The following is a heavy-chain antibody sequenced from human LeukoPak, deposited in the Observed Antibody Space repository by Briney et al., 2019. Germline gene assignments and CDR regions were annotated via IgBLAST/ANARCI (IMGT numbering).Heavy chain of an antibody. CDR2: INSDGTTT. J-gene: IGHJ6*02. Sequence: GGSLRLSCAASGFTFSSYWMHWVRRAPGKGLVWVSRINSDGTTTNYADSVKGRFTISRDNAKNTLFLQMNSLRAEDTAVYYCARGNYYAMDVWGQGTTVTVSS. CDR3: ARGNYYAMDV. CDR1: GFTFSSYW. V-gene: IGHV3-74*01.